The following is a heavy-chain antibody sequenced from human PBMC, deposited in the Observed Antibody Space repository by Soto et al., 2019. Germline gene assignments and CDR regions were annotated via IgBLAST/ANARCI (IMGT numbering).Heavy chain of an antibody. D-gene: IGHD4-17*01. J-gene: IGHJ6*02. Sequence: GAALTLSCAASGFTFSRYGMQWDRQAPGKGLEWVAVIWYDGSNKYYADSVKGRFTISRDNSKNTLYLQMNSLRAEDTAVYYCAREVYGAYYYYGMDVWGQGTTVTVSS. CDR3: AREVYGAYYYYGMDV. CDR1: GFTFSRYG. CDR2: IWYDGSNK. V-gene: IGHV3-33*01.